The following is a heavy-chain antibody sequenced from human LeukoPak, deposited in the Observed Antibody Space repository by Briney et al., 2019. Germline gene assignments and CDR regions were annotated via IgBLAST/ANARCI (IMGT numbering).Heavy chain of an antibody. CDR2: IYYSGTA. CDR3: ARVKKGSGSFDY. D-gene: IGHD3-10*01. J-gene: IGHJ4*02. Sequence: SETLSLTCTVSGDSISSGAYYWTWIRQHPGKGLEWIGYIYYSGTAYYNPSLKSRVTISLDTSNNQFSLKLSSVTAADTAVYYCARVKKGSGSFDYWGQGTLVTVSS. CDR1: GDSISSGAYY. V-gene: IGHV4-31*03.